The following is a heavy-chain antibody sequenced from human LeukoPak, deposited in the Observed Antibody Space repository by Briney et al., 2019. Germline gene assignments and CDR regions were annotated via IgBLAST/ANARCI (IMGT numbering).Heavy chain of an antibody. D-gene: IGHD4-11*01. Sequence: SETLSLTCTVSGGSISSYYWSWIRQPAGKGLEWIGRIYTSGSTNYNPSLKSRVTMSVDTSKNQFSLKLSSVTAADTAVYYCARDASVGVTTVYRYFDLWGRGTLVTVSS. CDR1: GGSISSYY. CDR2: IYTSGST. V-gene: IGHV4-4*07. J-gene: IGHJ2*01. CDR3: ARDASVGVTTVYRYFDL.